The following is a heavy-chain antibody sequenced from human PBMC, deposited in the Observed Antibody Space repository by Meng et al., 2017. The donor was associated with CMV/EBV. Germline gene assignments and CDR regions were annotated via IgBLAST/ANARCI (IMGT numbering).Heavy chain of an antibody. V-gene: IGHV3-30*02. D-gene: IGHD2-2*01. CDR1: GFTFSSYG. CDR3: AKDSSTSSAKGSYFDY. CDR2: IRYDGSNK. Sequence: GGSLRLSCAASGFTFSSYGMHWVRQAPGKGLEWVTFIRYDGSNKYYADSVKGRFTISRDNSKNTLYLQMNSLRAEDTAVYYCAKDSSTSSAKGSYFDYWCQGTLVTVSS. J-gene: IGHJ4*02.